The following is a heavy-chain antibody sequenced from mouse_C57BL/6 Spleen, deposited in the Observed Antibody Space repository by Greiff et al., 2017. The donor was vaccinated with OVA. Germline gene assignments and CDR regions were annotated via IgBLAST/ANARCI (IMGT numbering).Heavy chain of an antibody. CDR3: ARDRNGNYGTGYYDV. D-gene: IGHD1-1*01. CDR1: GFTFSSYA. V-gene: IGHV5-4*01. Sequence: EVKLMESGGGLVKPGGSLKLSCAASGFTFSSYAMSWVRQTPEKRLEWVATISDGGSYTYYPDNVKGRFTLSRDNAKNNLYLQMSHLKSEDTAMYYCARDRNGNYGTGYYDVWGTGTTVTVAS. CDR2: ISDGGSYT. J-gene: IGHJ1*03.